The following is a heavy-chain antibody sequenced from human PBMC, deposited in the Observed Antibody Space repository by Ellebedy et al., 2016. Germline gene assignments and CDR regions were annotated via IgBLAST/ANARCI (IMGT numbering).Heavy chain of an antibody. V-gene: IGHV1-69*13. D-gene: IGHD2-2*01. CDR2: IIPVFGTT. J-gene: IGHJ4*02. CDR3: ARVGCSSPSCPDFDF. CDR1: VGTFSNYA. Sequence: SVKVSCXTSVGTFSNYAISWVRQAPGQGLEWMGGIIPVFGTTNYAQKFQGRLTITADESTRTAYMELNSLRSEGTAVYYCARVGCSSPSCPDFDFWGQGTLVTVSP.